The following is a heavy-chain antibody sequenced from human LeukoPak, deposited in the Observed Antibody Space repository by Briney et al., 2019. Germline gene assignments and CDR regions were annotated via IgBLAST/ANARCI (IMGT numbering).Heavy chain of an antibody. CDR2: INHSGST. D-gene: IGHD5-18*01. CDR1: GGSFSGYY. Sequence: PSETLSLTCAVYGGSFSGYYWSWIRQPPGKGLEWIGEINHSGSTNYNPSLKSRVTISVDTSKNQFSLKLSSVTAADTAVYYCARVTSFTAMDDYWGQGTLVTVSS. J-gene: IGHJ4*02. V-gene: IGHV4-34*01. CDR3: ARVTSFTAMDDY.